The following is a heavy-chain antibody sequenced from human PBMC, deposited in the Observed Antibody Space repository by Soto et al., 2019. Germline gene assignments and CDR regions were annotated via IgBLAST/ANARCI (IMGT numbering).Heavy chain of an antibody. CDR3: AKIADPEGWFYP. CDR1: GYTFTSYS. V-gene: IGHV1-18*01. J-gene: IGHJ5*02. Sequence: GASVKVSCKASGYTFTSYSMHWVRQAPGQRLEWMGWISAYNGNTNYAQKLQGRVTMTTDTSTSTAYMELRSLRSDDTAVYYCAKIADPEGWFYPWGQGTLVTVPS. CDR2: ISAYNGNT.